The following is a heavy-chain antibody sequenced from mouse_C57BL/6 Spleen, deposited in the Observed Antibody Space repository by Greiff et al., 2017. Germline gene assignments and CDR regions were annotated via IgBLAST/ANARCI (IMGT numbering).Heavy chain of an antibody. V-gene: IGHV5-9*01. J-gene: IGHJ2*01. CDR1: GFTFSSYT. D-gene: IGHD2-5*01. Sequence: EVKLVESGGGLVKPGGSLKLSCAASGFTFSSYTMSWVRQTPEKRLEWVATISGGGGNTYYPVSVKGRFTISRDNAKNTLYLQMSSLRSEDTALYYCARYSNFLDYWGQGTTLTVSS. CDR2: ISGGGGNT. CDR3: ARYSNFLDY.